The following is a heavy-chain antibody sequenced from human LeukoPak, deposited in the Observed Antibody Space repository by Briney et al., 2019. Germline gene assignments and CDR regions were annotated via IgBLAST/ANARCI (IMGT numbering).Heavy chain of an antibody. J-gene: IGHJ6*03. CDR3: ARGRVSSSSWQSVYYYYLYMDV. Sequence: SETLSLTCTVSGGSISSYYWSWIRQPPGKGLEWLGYIYYSGSTNYNPSLNSRVTISRDTSTNHFSLKLSSVTAADTAVYFCARGRVSSSSWQSVYYYYLYMDVWGKGSTVTVSS. CDR2: IYYSGST. V-gene: IGHV4-59*01. D-gene: IGHD6-13*01. CDR1: GGSISSYY.